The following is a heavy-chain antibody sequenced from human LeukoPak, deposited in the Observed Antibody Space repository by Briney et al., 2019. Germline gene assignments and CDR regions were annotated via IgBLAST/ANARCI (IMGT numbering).Heavy chain of an antibody. CDR2: ISSSSSYI. V-gene: IGHV3-21*04. CDR1: GFTFSSYS. J-gene: IGHJ4*02. D-gene: IGHD6-19*01. Sequence: GGSLRLSCAASGFTFSSYSMNWVRQAPGKGLEWVSSISSSSSYIYYAESVKGRFTISRDNAKNSLYLQMNSLRAEDTAVYYCARGHSGWYDYWGQGTLVTVSS. CDR3: ARGHSGWYDY.